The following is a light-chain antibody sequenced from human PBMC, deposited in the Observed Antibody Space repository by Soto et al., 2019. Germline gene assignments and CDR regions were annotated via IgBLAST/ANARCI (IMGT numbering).Light chain of an antibody. J-gene: IGLJ1*01. CDR3: QSYDRSLTGYV. CDR2: GNN. CDR1: SSNIGAAYD. V-gene: IGLV1-40*01. Sequence: QSVLTQPPSVSGAPGQRVTISCSGSSSNIGAAYDVHWYQQLRGAAPKLLIYGNNNRPSGVPDRFSGSKSGTSASLAITVLQADDEADYYCQSYDRSLTGYVFGTGTKLTVL.